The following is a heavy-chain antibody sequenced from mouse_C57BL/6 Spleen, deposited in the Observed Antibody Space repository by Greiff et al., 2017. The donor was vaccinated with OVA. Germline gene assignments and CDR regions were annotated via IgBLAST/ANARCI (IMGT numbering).Heavy chain of an antibody. CDR3: ARVRSYYGNYFDY. J-gene: IGHJ2*01. CDR1: GFTFSDYY. Sequence: DVKLVESEGGLVQPGSSMKLSCTASGFTFSDYYMAWVRQVPEKGLEWVANINYDGSSTYYLDSLKSRFIISRDNAKNILYLQMSSLKSEDTATYYCARVRSYYGNYFDYWGQGTTLTVSS. V-gene: IGHV5-16*01. CDR2: INYDGSST. D-gene: IGHD2-1*01.